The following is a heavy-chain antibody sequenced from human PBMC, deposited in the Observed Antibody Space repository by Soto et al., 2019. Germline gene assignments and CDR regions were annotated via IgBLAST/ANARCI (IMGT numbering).Heavy chain of an antibody. V-gene: IGHV3-66*01. J-gene: IGHJ4*02. D-gene: IGHD3-10*01. CDR1: GFTVSTYY. Sequence: EVQLVESGGGLVQPGGSLRLSCAASGFTVSTYYMNWVRQAPGEGLEWVSVVYSGGTTYYADSVRGRFTISRDNSKSTLFLQMNSLRAEDTALYYCARGRSASSDFDSWGQGTLVTVS. CDR3: ARGRSASSDFDS. CDR2: VYSGGTT.